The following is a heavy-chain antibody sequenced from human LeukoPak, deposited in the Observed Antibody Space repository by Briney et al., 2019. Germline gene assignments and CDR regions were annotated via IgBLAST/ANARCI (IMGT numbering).Heavy chain of an antibody. CDR1: GFAFSSYN. CDR2: ISTTSTYI. J-gene: IGHJ4*02. Sequence: GGSLRLSCAASGFAFSSYNMKWVRQAPGKGLEWVSFISTTSTYIYYADSVKGRFTVSRDNSKNLLYLQMDSLRVEDTAVYYCARQRGYNYGYNDYWGQGTLVTVSS. D-gene: IGHD5-18*01. V-gene: IGHV3-21*06. CDR3: ARQRGYNYGYNDY.